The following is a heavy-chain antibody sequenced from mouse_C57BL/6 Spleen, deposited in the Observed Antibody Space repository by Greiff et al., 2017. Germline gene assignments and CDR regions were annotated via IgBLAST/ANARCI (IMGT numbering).Heavy chain of an antibody. Sequence: EVKLQESGGGLVKPGGSLKLSCAASGFTFSSYTMSWVRQTPGKRLEWVAAISGSRGNTYYPDSVKGRCTISRDHAQNTLYLQMSSLRSEDAALYDCARQGVREGYYFDYWGQGTTLTVSS. CDR3: ARQGVREGYYFDY. V-gene: IGHV5-9*01. CDR2: ISGSRGNT. D-gene: IGHD2-14*01. J-gene: IGHJ2*01. CDR1: GFTFSSYT.